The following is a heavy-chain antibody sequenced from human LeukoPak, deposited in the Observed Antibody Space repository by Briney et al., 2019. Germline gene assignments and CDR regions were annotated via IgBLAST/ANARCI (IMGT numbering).Heavy chain of an antibody. CDR3: ARGCLQGRSYYYKGWFDP. J-gene: IGHJ5*02. Sequence: SETLSLTCAVYGGSFSGYYWSWIRQPPGKGLEWIGEINHSGSTNYNPSLKSRVTISVDTSKNQFSLKLSSVTAADTAVYYCARGCLQGRSYYYKGWFDPWGQGTLVTVSS. CDR1: GGSFSGYY. D-gene: IGHD1-26*01. CDR2: INHSGST. V-gene: IGHV4-34*01.